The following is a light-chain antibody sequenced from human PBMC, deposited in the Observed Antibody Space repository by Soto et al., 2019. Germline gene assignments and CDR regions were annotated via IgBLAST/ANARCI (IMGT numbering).Light chain of an antibody. Sequence: EIVMTQSPATLSVSPGERAPLSCRASQSVSSNLAWYQQQPGQAPRLLIYGASTRATGIPARFSGSGSGTDFTLTISSLEPEDFAVYYCQQRSNWPWTFGQGTKVDIK. V-gene: IGKV3-15*01. CDR3: QQRSNWPWT. CDR2: GAS. CDR1: QSVSSN. J-gene: IGKJ1*01.